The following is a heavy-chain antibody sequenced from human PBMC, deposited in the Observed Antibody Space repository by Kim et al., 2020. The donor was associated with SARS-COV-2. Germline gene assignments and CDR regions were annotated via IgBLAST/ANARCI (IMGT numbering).Heavy chain of an antibody. J-gene: IGHJ3*02. V-gene: IGHV3-15*01. D-gene: IGHD2-21*02. CDR3: TTEIVVVTATLDAFDI. Sequence: PVKGRFTISRDDSKNTLYLQMNSLKTEDTAVYYCTTEIVVVTATLDAFDIWGQGTMVTVSS.